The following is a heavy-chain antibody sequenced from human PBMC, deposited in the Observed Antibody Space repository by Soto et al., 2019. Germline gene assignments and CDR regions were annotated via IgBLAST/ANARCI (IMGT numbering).Heavy chain of an antibody. Sequence: QVQLVQSGAEVKKPGASVKVSCKASGYTFSSYGISWVRQAPGHGLERMGWISAYNGNTNYAQKLQGRVTMTTDTSTSTAYMELRSLRSDDTAVYYCARESGTTISGYYFDYCGQGTLVTVSS. J-gene: IGHJ4*02. D-gene: IGHD1-7*01. CDR1: GYTFSSYG. CDR2: ISAYNGNT. V-gene: IGHV1-18*01. CDR3: ARESGTTISGYYFDY.